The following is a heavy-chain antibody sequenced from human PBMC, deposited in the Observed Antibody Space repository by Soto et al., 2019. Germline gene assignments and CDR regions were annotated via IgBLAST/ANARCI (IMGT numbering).Heavy chain of an antibody. J-gene: IGHJ5*02. D-gene: IGHD5-18*01. CDR3: ARDGGYIYGYLGWFDP. V-gene: IGHV3-30-3*01. CDR1: GFTFSSYA. CDR2: ISYDGSNK. Sequence: QVQLVESGGGVVQPGRSLRLSCAASGFTFSSYAMHWVRQAPGKGLEWVAVISYDGSNKYYADSVKGRFTISRDNSKNTLYLQMNSLRAEDTAVYYCARDGGYIYGYLGWFDPWGQGTLVTVSS.